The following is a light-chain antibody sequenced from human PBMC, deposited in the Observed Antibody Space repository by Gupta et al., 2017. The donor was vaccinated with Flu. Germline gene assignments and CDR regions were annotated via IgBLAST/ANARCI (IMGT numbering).Light chain of an antibody. J-gene: IGKJ1*01. CDR3: LQHNSYRLT. CDR1: QDIGKD. V-gene: IGKV1-17*01. CDR2: LAS. Sequence: PSSLSASVGDRVTITCRASQDIGKDLGWYQQKTGKAPKRLIYLASNLQNGVPSRFSGSGSGTEFTLTISSLRPEDFATYYCLQHNSYRLTFGQGTMVDIK.